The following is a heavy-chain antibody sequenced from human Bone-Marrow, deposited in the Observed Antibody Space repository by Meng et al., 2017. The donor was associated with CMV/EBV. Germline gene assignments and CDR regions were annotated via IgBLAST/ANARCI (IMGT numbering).Heavy chain of an antibody. D-gene: IGHD5-24*01. V-gene: IGHV1-2*02. CDR3: ARIRDGYNYFDY. CDR2: IDPNSGGT. CDR1: GYTFTGYY. J-gene: IGHJ4*02. Sequence: SVKVSCKTSGYTFTGYYLHWVRQAPGQGLEWMGWIDPNSGGTSYAQKFQGRVTMTRDTSISTAYMELSRLRSDDTAVCYCARIRDGYNYFDYWGQGTLVTVSS.